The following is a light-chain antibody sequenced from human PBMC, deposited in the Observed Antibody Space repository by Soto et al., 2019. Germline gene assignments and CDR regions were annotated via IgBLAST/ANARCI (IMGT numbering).Light chain of an antibody. Sequence: DIQMTQSPSSLSASVGDRVSMTCRASKSISTYLNWFQQKPGEAPNLLIYAASTVHSGVPSRFSGSGSGTDFTLTISSLQPEDFATYYCQQSYDHPVTFGQGTRLEIK. CDR3: QQSYDHPVT. CDR1: KSISTY. J-gene: IGKJ5*01. CDR2: AAS. V-gene: IGKV1-39*01.